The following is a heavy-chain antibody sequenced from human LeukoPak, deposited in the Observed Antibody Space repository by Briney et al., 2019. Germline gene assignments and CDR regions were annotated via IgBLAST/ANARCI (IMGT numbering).Heavy chain of an antibody. CDR2: INHSGST. Sequence: PGGSLRLSCAASGFTFDDYGMSWVRQSPGKGLEWIGEINHSGSTNYNPSLKSRVTISVDTSKNQFSLKLSSVTAADTAVYYCARSASRATRYFDYWGQGTLVTVSS. CDR3: ARSASRATRYFDY. V-gene: IGHV4-34*01. D-gene: IGHD5-12*01. CDR1: GFTFDDYG. J-gene: IGHJ4*02.